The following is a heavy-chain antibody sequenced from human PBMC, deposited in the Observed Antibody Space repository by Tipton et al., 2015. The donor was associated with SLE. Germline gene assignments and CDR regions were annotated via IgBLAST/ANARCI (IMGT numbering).Heavy chain of an antibody. D-gene: IGHD3-16*01. J-gene: IGHJ4*02. CDR2: IRADGSNK. CDR1: GFTYSGYA. CDR3: AGGTGAYFDH. V-gene: IGHV3-30*02. Sequence: SLRLSCAASGFTYSGYAMHWVRQAPGKGLAGVAFIRADGSNKDYADSVKGRFTIPRDNSKNTLYLQMNRLRVEDTAVYYCAGGTGAYFDHWGQGTLVTVSS.